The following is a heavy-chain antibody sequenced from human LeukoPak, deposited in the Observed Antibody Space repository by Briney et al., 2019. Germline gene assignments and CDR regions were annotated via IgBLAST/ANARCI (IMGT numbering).Heavy chain of an antibody. CDR1: GFTFSDYY. Sequence: GGSLRLSCAASGFTFSDYYMSWIRQAPGKGLEWVSYISSSGSTIYYADSVKGRFTISRDNAKNSLYLQMNSLRAEDTAVYYCARESVGDDLSWFDPWGQGTLVTVSS. CDR3: ARESVGDDLSWFDP. D-gene: IGHD3-16*01. V-gene: IGHV3-11*01. CDR2: ISSSGSTI. J-gene: IGHJ5*02.